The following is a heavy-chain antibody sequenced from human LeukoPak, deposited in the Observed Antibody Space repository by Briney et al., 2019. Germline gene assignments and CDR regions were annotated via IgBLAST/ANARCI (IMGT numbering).Heavy chain of an antibody. CDR1: GGSISSSSYY. D-gene: IGHD2-15*01. Sequence: SETLSLTCTVSGGSISSSSYYWGWIRQPPGKGLEWIGGIYYSGSTYYNPSLKSRVTISVDTSKNQFSLKLSSVTAADTAVYYCARQKALVVVAAQFDPWGQGTLVTVSS. V-gene: IGHV4-39*01. CDR2: IYYSGST. J-gene: IGHJ5*02. CDR3: ARQKALVVVAAQFDP.